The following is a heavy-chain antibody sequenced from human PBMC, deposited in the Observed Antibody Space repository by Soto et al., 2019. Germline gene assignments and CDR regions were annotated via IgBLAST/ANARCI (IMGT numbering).Heavy chain of an antibody. V-gene: IGHV4-59*01. CDR2: IYYSGST. Sequence: PSETLSLTCTVSGGSISSYYWSWIRQPPGKGLEWIGYIYYSGSTNYNPSLKSRVTISVDTSKNQFSLKLGSVTAADTAVYYCARVDTVTTNYYYYMDVWGKGTTVTVSS. CDR1: GGSISSYY. D-gene: IGHD4-17*01. CDR3: ARVDTVTTNYYYYMDV. J-gene: IGHJ6*03.